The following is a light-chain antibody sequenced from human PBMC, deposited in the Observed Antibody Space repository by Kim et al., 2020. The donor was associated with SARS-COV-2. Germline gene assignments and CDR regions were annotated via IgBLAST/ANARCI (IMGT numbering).Light chain of an antibody. Sequence: SPGERVTLSCRASQSVSNNYLAWYQKKPGQAPRLLIYGASGRATGIPDRFSGSGSGTDHTLTISRLEPEDFAVYYCQQFDSSLWTFGQGTKVDIK. J-gene: IGKJ1*01. CDR3: QQFDSSLWT. V-gene: IGKV3-20*01. CDR2: GAS. CDR1: QSVSNNY.